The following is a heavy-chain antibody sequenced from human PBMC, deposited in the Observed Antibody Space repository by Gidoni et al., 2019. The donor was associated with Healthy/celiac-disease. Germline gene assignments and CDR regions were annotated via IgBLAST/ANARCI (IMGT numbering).Heavy chain of an antibody. CDR2: INHSGST. D-gene: IGHD3-9*01. CDR3: AREGYDILTGYYRPLDY. CDR1: GGSFSGYY. V-gene: IGHV4-34*01. Sequence: QVQLQQWGAGLLKPSETLSLTCAVYGGSFSGYYWSWLRQPPGKGLEWIGEINHSGSTNYNPSLKSRVTISVDTSKNQFSLKLSSVTAADTAVYYCAREGYDILTGYYRPLDYWGQGTLVTVSS. J-gene: IGHJ4*02.